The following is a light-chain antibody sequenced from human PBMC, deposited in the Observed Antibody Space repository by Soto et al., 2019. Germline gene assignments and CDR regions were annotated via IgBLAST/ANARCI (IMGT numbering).Light chain of an antibody. V-gene: IGLV2-14*01. J-gene: IGLJ1*01. Sequence: QSALTQPASVSGSPGQSITISCTGTSSDVGGYNFVSWYQQHPGKVPQPMIYDVSNRPSGVSNRFSGSKSGNTASLTISGLQAEDEADYYCRSYTSSNTYVFGTGTKVTVL. CDR1: SSDVGGYNF. CDR3: RSYTSSNTYV. CDR2: DVS.